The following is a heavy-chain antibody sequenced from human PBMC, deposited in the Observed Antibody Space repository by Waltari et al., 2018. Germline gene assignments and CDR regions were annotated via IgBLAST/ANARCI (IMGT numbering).Heavy chain of an antibody. CDR2: IGNQGNTYAT. CDR1: GFIFSGSP. CDR3: TRSPGFGP. V-gene: IGHV3-73*02. Sequence: EVQLVESGGSLVQPGGSLRLSSAGSGFIFSGSPIHWVRQASGKGLEWVGRIGNQGNTYATVYTESVKGRFTISRDDSKNTAYLQMNSLKIEDTAFYYCTRSPGFGPWGQGTLVTVSS. J-gene: IGHJ5*02.